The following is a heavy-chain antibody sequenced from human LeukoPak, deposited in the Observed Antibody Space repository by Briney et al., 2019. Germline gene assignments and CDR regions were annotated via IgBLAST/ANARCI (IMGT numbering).Heavy chain of an antibody. CDR1: GFTFSNYF. CDR2: INPDGTNT. Sequence: PGGSLRLSCAASGFTFSNYFMHWVRQAPGRGLVWVSRINPDGTNTMYAGSVKGRFTISRDNAKNILYLQMNSLRDDDTAVYYCARRVDGTRWFDPWGQGTLVTVSS. CDR3: ARRVDGTRWFDP. V-gene: IGHV3-74*03. J-gene: IGHJ5*02. D-gene: IGHD2-15*01.